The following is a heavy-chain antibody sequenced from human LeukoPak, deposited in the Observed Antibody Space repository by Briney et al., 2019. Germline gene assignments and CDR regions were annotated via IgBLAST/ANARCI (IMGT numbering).Heavy chain of an antibody. CDR2: IKSDGTST. Sequence: GRSLRLSCAASGFTFSGYWVHWVRQAPGKGLVWVSRIKSDGTSTTYADSVKGRFTTSRDNAKSTLYLQMNSLRAEDTAVYYCARSDWFDPWGQGTLVTVSS. CDR1: GFTFSGYW. V-gene: IGHV3-74*01. J-gene: IGHJ5*02. CDR3: ARSDWFDP.